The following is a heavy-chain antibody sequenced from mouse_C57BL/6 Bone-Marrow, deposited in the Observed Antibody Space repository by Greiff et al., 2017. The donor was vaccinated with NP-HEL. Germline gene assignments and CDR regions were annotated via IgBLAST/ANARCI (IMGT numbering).Heavy chain of an antibody. CDR3: ARPVYYYGSSYPSFDY. D-gene: IGHD1-1*01. CDR1: GYTFTGYW. CDR2: ILPGSGST. J-gene: IGHJ2*01. V-gene: IGHV1-9*01. Sequence: VQLVESGAELMKPGASVKLSCKATGYTFTGYWIEWVKQRPGHGLEWIGEILPGSGSTNYNEKFKGKATFTADTSSNTAYMQLSSLTTEDSAIYYCARPVYYYGSSYPSFDYWGQGTTLTVSS.